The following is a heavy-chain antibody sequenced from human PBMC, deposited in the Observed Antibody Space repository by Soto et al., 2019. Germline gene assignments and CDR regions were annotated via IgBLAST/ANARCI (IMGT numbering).Heavy chain of an antibody. V-gene: IGHV1-46*01. CDR3: AGYGVTIPGSCNGDY. CDR1: GYTFTSYY. J-gene: IGHJ4*02. D-gene: IGHD2-15*01. Sequence: ASVKVSCKASGYTFTSYYMHWVRQAPGQGLEWMGIINPSGGSTSYAQKFQGRVTMTRDTSTSTVYMELSSLRSEDTAVYYCAGYGVTIPGSCNGDYWGQGTLVTVSS. CDR2: INPSGGST.